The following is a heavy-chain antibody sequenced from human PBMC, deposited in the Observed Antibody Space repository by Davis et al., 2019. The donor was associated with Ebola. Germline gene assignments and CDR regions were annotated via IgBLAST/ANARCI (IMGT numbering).Heavy chain of an antibody. Sequence: GESLKISCAASGFPFSSYTMNWVRQTPGKGLEWVSSISSDGSYIFYADSAKGRFTISRDNAKNSLYLQMNSLKAEDTADYFCATSESFFDYAAYFHYWSQGTLLTVSS. J-gene: IGHJ4*02. D-gene: IGHD3-16*01. CDR2: ISSDGSYI. V-gene: IGHV3-21*06. CDR1: GFPFSSYT. CDR3: ATSESFFDYAAYFHY.